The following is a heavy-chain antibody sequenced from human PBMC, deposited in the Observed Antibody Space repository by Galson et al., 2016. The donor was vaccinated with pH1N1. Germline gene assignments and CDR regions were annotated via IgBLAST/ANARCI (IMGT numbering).Heavy chain of an antibody. V-gene: IGHV4-31*03. Sequence: TLSLTCTVSGGSMTSGHYYWSWIRQLPDKGLEWIGYIYYGGKTYSNPSLKSRLTISVDTSKNQFSLKLSSVTTADTAVYYCARDHCSGGSCYSGFDPWGQGILVTVSS. CDR2: IYYGGKT. CDR3: ARDHCSGGSCYSGFDP. J-gene: IGHJ5*02. D-gene: IGHD2-15*01. CDR1: GGSMTSGHYY.